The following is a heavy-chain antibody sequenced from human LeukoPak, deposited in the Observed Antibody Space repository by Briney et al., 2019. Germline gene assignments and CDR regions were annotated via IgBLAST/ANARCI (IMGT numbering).Heavy chain of an antibody. CDR2: IYVGDSDS. Sequence: GESLKISCKGSGYSFTNYWIGWVRQMPGKGLEWMGIIYVGDSDSRYSPSFQGQVTISADKSISTAYLQWSSLKASDTAMYYCARGVESTSWRSGWFGPWGQGTLVTVSS. J-gene: IGHJ5*02. V-gene: IGHV5-51*01. D-gene: IGHD3-16*01. CDR1: GYSFTNYW. CDR3: ARGVESTSWRSGWFGP.